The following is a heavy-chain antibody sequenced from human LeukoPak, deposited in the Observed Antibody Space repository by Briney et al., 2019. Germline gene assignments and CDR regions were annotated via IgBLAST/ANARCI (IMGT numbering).Heavy chain of an antibody. V-gene: IGHV5-51*01. J-gene: IGHJ4*02. Sequence: GESLKISCKGSGYSFTNYWIGWVRQMPGKGLEWLGFIYPGDSDARYSPSFQGQVTISADKSISTAYLQWSSLKASDTAMYYCARDLDITSVGAPLGYWGQGTLVTVSS. CDR3: ARDLDITSVGAPLGY. CDR2: IYPGDSDA. D-gene: IGHD5-12*01. CDR1: GYSFTNYW.